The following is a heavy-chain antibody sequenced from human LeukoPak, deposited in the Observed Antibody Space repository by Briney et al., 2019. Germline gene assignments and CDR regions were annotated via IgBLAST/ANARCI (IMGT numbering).Heavy chain of an antibody. CDR3: ARPNGSGSYYYFDY. Sequence: SETLSLTCTVSGGSISSFYWSWIRQPAGKGLEWIGRIYPSGSTNYNPSLKSRVALSIDTSKNHFSLKLSSVTAADTAVYYCARPNGSGSYYYFDYWGQGTLVTVSS. V-gene: IGHV4-4*07. J-gene: IGHJ4*02. D-gene: IGHD3-10*01. CDR1: GGSISSFY. CDR2: IYPSGST.